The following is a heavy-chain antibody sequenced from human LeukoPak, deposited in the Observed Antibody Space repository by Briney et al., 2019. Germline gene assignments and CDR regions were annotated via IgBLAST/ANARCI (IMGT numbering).Heavy chain of an antibody. V-gene: IGHV1-8*01. J-gene: IGHJ4*02. D-gene: IGHD1-20*01. Sequence: ASVKVSCKASGYTFTSYDINWVRQATGQGLEWMGWMNPNSGNTGYAQKFQGRVTMTRNTSISTAYMGLSSLRSEDTAVYYCVAQGYNWNAYESLGYFDYWGQGTLVTVSS. CDR1: GYTFTSYD. CDR2: MNPNSGNT. CDR3: VAQGYNWNAYESLGYFDY.